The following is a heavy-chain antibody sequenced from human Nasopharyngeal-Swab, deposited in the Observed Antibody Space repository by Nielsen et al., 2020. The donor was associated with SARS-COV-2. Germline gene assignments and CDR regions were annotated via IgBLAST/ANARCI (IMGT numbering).Heavy chain of an antibody. CDR3: ARVGPYYYDSSGYDVEY. CDR1: GFTFSSYS. Sequence: GGSLRLSCAASGFTFSSYSVNWVRQAPGKGLEWVSYISSSSSTIYYADSVKGRFTISRDNAKNSLYLQMNSLRDEDTAVYYCARVGPYYYDSSGYDVEYWGQGTLVTVSS. V-gene: IGHV3-48*02. J-gene: IGHJ4*02. CDR2: ISSSSSTI. D-gene: IGHD3-22*01.